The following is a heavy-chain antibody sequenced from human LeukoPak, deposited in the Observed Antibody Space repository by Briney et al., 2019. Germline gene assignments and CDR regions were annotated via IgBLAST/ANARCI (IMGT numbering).Heavy chain of an antibody. V-gene: IGHV3-7*04. Sequence: GGSLRLSCAASGLTFSNYWMTWVRQAPGKGLEWVASIKEDGGEKYYVDSVKGRFTVSRDNAKNSFYLQMNSLRVEDTAVYYCARGHYGMDVWGQGTTVTVSS. CDR3: ARGHYGMDV. J-gene: IGHJ6*02. CDR1: GLTFSNYW. CDR2: IKEDGGEK.